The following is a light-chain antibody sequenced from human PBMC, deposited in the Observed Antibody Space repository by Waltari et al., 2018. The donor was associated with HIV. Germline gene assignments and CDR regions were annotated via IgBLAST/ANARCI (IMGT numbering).Light chain of an antibody. CDR1: IGSIVSNY. CDR2: EDK. Sequence: NFMLTQPHSVSESPGKTVTISCTRSIGSIVSNYVQWYQQRPGSAPTTVIYEDKQRPSGVPDRFSGSIDSSSNSASLTISGLKTEDEADYYCQSYDSTNWVFGGATKLTVL. CDR3: QSYDSTNWV. V-gene: IGLV6-57*04. J-gene: IGLJ3*02.